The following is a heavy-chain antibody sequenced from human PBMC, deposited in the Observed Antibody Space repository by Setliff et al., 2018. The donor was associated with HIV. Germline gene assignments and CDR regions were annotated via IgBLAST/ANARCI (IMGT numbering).Heavy chain of an antibody. CDR2: IAGHNGGT. Sequence: ASVKVSCKTSGYTFISFGISWVRQAPGQGLEWMGWIAGHNGGTKYDQMLQGKVTITADKSTSTAYMELTSLRFDDTAMYYCVRGVQSPPHYSYYYMDVWGEGTMVTVSS. CDR3: VRGVQSPPHYSYYYMDV. CDR1: GYTFISFG. V-gene: IGHV1-18*01. D-gene: IGHD3-3*01. J-gene: IGHJ6*03.